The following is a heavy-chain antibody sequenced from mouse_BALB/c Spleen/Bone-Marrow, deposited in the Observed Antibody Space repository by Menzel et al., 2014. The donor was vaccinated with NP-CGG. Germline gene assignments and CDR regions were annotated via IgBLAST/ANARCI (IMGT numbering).Heavy chain of an antibody. Sequence: EVHLVESGGGLVQPKGSLKLSCAASGFTFNTYAMNWVRQAPGKGLEWVARIRSKSNNYATYYADSVKDRFTVSGDDSQSMLYLQMNNLKTEDTAMYYCVRHSYYYGSSYYAMDYWGQGTSVTVSS. J-gene: IGHJ4*01. D-gene: IGHD1-1*01. V-gene: IGHV10-1*02. CDR3: VRHSYYYGSSYYAMDY. CDR2: IRSKSNNYAT. CDR1: GFTFNTYA.